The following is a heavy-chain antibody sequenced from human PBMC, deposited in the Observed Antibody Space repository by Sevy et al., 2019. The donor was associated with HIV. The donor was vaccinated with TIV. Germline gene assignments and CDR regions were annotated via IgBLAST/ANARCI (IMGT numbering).Heavy chain of an antibody. D-gene: IGHD6-6*01. CDR2: INPSGGST. J-gene: IGHJ3*02. Sequence: ASVKVSCKASGYTFTSYYMHWVRQAPGQGLEWMGIINPSGGSTSYAQKFQGRVTMTRDTSTSTVYMELSSLRSEDTVVYYCARDGAYSSSSLGAFDIWGQGTMVTVSS. CDR1: GYTFTSYY. V-gene: IGHV1-46*01. CDR3: ARDGAYSSSSLGAFDI.